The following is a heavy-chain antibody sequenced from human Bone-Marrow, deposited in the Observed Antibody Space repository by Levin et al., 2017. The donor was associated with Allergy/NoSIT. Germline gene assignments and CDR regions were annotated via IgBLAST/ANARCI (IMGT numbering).Heavy chain of an antibody. CDR2: ISSSGSTI. Sequence: GESLKISCAASGFTFSDYYMSWIRQAPGKGLEWVSYISSSGSTIYYADSVKGRFTISRDNAKNSLYLQMNSLRAEDTAVYYCAREGRENGITIFGVVIRNYYYYGMDVWGQGTTVTVSS. J-gene: IGHJ6*02. CDR3: AREGRENGITIFGVVIRNYYYYGMDV. D-gene: IGHD3-3*01. CDR1: GFTFSDYY. V-gene: IGHV3-11*01.